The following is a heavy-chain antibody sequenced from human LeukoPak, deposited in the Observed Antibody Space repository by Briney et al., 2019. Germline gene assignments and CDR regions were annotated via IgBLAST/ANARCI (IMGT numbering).Heavy chain of an antibody. Sequence: GGSPRLSCAASGFTFSDYYMSWIRQAPGKGLEWVSYISSSSSTIYYADSVKGRFTISRDNAKNSLYLQMNSLRAEDTAVYYCARDRRDGYNLVLDYWGQGTLVTVSS. D-gene: IGHD5-24*01. CDR2: ISSSSSTI. CDR3: ARDRRDGYNLVLDY. CDR1: GFTFSDYY. J-gene: IGHJ4*02. V-gene: IGHV3-11*04.